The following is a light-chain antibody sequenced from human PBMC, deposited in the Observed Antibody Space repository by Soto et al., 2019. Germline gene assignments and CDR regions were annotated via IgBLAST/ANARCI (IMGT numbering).Light chain of an antibody. CDR2: AAS. J-gene: IGKJ4*01. CDR1: QSISTY. CDR3: QHGYSTPLT. V-gene: IGKV1-39*01. Sequence: DIQMTQSPSSLSASVGDRVTITCRASQSISTYLHWYQQKPGKAPNLLIYAASTLQSGVPSRFSGSGSGTDFTLTISSLQPEDFATYVCQHGYSTPLTFGGGKKVDIK.